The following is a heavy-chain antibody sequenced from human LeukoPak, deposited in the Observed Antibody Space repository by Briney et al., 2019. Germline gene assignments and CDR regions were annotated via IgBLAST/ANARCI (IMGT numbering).Heavy chain of an antibody. CDR3: ARGGVPAAFDY. J-gene: IGHJ4*02. Sequence: PGGSLRLSCAASGFTFSNNWMHWVRQAPGKGLVWVSRINSEGSNISYADSVKGRFTISRDNAKNTLYLQMNSLRAEDTAVYHCARGGVPAAFDYWGQGTLVTVS. CDR2: INSEGSNI. D-gene: IGHD2-2*01. CDR1: GFTFSNNW. V-gene: IGHV3-74*01.